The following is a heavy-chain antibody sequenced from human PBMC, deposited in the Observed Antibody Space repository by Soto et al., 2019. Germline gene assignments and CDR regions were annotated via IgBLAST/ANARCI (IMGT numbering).Heavy chain of an antibody. CDR3: ARDPSYYGMDV. CDR1: GDTYTSYA. Sequence: GVPVKPTSEAPGDTYTSYAMHWVHQAPGQRLEWMGWINAGNGNTKYSQKFQGRVTITRDTSASTAYMELSSLRSEDTSVYYCARDPSYYGMDVWGQGTTVTVSS. CDR2: INAGNGNT. J-gene: IGHJ6*02. V-gene: IGHV1-3*01.